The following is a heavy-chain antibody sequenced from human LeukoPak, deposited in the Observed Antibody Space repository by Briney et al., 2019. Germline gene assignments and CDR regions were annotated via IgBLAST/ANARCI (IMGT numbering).Heavy chain of an antibody. CDR3: AREGYYGSGSPPSLYFDY. D-gene: IGHD3-10*01. J-gene: IGHJ4*02. CDR2: TSSDLNVK. Sequence: GGSLRLSCAASGFTFRNYVIHWVRQAPGKGLEWVAVTSSDLNVKLYANSVKGRFTISRDNSRSTLYLQMNSLRPEDTAIYYCAREGYYGSGSPPSLYFDYWGQGTLVTVSS. CDR1: GFTFRNYV. V-gene: IGHV3-30-3*01.